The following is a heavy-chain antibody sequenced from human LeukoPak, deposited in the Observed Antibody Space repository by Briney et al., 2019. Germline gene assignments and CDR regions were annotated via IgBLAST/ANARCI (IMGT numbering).Heavy chain of an antibody. CDR1: GFTFSGHW. D-gene: IGHD3-22*01. J-gene: IGHJ5*02. CDR2: IRQDGSVK. V-gene: IGHV3-7*01. CDR3: ARWSDHSFGYYWISS. Sequence: GESLRLSCAASGFTFSGHWMTWVRQAPGKGLQWVASIRQDGSVKYYVDSVQGRFIISRDNAMNSLYLQMNSLRAEDTAVYYCARWSDHSFGYYWISSWGQGTLVTVSS.